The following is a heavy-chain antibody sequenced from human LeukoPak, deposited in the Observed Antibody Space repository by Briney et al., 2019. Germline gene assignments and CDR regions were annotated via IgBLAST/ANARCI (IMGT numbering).Heavy chain of an antibody. V-gene: IGHV6-1*01. CDR2: TYYRSTWYN. CDR1: GDSVSSNSAT. Sequence: SQTLSLTCAISGDSVSSNSATWTWIRQSPSRGLEWLGRTYYRSTWYNDYAVSVKSRIVINPDTSKNQFSLQLNSVTPEDTAVYYCARGSSSNSWYFDYWGQGTLVTVSS. D-gene: IGHD2-2*01. CDR3: ARGSSSNSWYFDY. J-gene: IGHJ4*02.